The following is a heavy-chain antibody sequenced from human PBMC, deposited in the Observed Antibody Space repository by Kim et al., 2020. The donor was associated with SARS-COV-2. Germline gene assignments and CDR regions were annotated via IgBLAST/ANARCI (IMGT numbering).Heavy chain of an antibody. CDR2: INDIGGTK. CDR3: ARKSYIANYQYYYYGMDV. CDR1: EFIFSNYE. V-gene: IGHV3-48*03. Sequence: GGSLRLSCAASEFIFSNYEMNWVRQAPGKGLEWVSYINDIGGTKHYADSVKGRFTVSRDNARNSLYLQMNSLRAEDTAIYYCARKSYIANYQYYYYGMDVGGPGTTVTVSS. J-gene: IGHJ6*02. D-gene: IGHD1-7*01.